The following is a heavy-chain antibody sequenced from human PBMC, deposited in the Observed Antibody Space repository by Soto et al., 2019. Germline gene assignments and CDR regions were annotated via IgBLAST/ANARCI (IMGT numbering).Heavy chain of an antibody. J-gene: IGHJ6*03. CDR1: GGSISSYY. V-gene: IGHV4-59*01. CDR3: ARTKNSAYMDV. D-gene: IGHD1-26*01. Sequence: ETLCLTCTVSGGSISSYYWSWIRQPPGKGLEWIGYIYYSGSTNYNPSLKSRVTISVDTSKNQFSLKLSSVTAADTAVYYCARTKNSAYMDVWGKGTTVTVSS. CDR2: IYYSGST.